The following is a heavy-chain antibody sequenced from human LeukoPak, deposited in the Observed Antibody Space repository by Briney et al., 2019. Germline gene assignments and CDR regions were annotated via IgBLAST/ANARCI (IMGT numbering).Heavy chain of an antibody. CDR1: GYTFTGYY. V-gene: IGHV1-2*02. J-gene: IGHJ4*02. CDR2: INPNSGGT. D-gene: IGHD3-22*01. Sequence: ASVTVSCKASGYTFTGYYMHWVRQAPGQGLEWMGWINPNSGGTSYAQKFQGRVTMTRDTSISTAYMELSRLRSDDTAVYYCARYYDSSGYYYFDYWGQGTLVTVSS. CDR3: ARYYDSSGYYYFDY.